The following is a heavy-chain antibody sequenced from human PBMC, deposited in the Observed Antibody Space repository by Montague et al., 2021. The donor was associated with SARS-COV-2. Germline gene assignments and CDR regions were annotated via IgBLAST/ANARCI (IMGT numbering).Heavy chain of an antibody. CDR1: GGSFRSYY. J-gene: IGHJ6*02. CDR2: INYSGST. CDR3: ASSGGYYYYYQGVDV. V-gene: IGHV4-59*01. Sequence: SETLSLTCAVNGGSFRSYYWSWIRQPPGKGLEWIGYINYSGSTSYNPFLKSRVTISVDMSKNQFSLKLNSVTAADTAVYYCASSGGYYYYYQGVDVWGQGTAVTVSS. D-gene: IGHD3-10*01.